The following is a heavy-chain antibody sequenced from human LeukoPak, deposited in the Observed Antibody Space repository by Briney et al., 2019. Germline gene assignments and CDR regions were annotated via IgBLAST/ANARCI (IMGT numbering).Heavy chain of an antibody. CDR1: GFTFSSYS. D-gene: IGHD4-17*01. CDR3: ARDSYGDYSP. V-gene: IGHV3-21*01. J-gene: IGHJ4*02. CDR2: ISSSSSYI. Sequence: EGSLRLSCAASGFTFSSYSKNWVRQAPGKRLEWVSSISSSSSYIYYADSVKGRFTISRDNAKNSLYLQMNSLRAEDTAVYYCARDSYGDYSPWGQGTLVTVSS.